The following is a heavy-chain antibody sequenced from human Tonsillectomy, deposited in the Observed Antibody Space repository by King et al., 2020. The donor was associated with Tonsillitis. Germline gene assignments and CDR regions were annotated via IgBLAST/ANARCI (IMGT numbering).Heavy chain of an antibody. J-gene: IGHJ2*01. CDR3: ARVEVPRIAYWYFDL. V-gene: IGHV3-48*01. CDR1: GFTFSRYK. CDR2: IDTLSDTI. Sequence: VQLVESGGDLVQPGGSLRLSCAASGFTFSRYKMNWVRQAPGKGLEWISYIDTLSDTIYYADSVKGRFTISRDNAKNSLFLQMNSLRVEDTATYYCARVEVPRIAYWYFDLWGRGTLVTVSS. D-gene: IGHD2-15*01.